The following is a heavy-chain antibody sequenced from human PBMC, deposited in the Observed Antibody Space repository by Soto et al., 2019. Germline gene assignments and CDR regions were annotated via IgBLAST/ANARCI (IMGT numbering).Heavy chain of an antibody. CDR3: ARDPSPYTSGWYGIDF. Sequence: GGSLRLSCTASGFIFSAYAMLGVRQAPGKGLEWVAAMSYDGTNKYYADSLKGRFTISRDNSKNTLFLQMSSLTADDSAVYYCARDPSPYTSGWYGIDFWGLGTLVPVSS. D-gene: IGHD6-19*01. J-gene: IGHJ4*01. V-gene: IGHV3-30-3*01. CDR1: GFIFSAYA. CDR2: MSYDGTNK.